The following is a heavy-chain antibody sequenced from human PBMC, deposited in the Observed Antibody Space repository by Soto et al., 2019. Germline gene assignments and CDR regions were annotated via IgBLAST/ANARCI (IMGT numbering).Heavy chain of an antibody. CDR3: ARFPFDRSSWTNPRYFDY. V-gene: IGHV4-34*01. CDR2: INQSGFT. J-gene: IGHJ4*02. CDR1: GGSFSGYY. D-gene: IGHD6-13*01. Sequence: QVQLQQWGAGLLRPAETLSLTCAVYGGSFSGYYWTWIRQPPGKGLEWIGEINQSGFTSYNPSLESRVTMSVDTSKNQFSLRLSSVTAADTAVYYCARFPFDRSSWTNPRYFDYWGQGTLVTVSS.